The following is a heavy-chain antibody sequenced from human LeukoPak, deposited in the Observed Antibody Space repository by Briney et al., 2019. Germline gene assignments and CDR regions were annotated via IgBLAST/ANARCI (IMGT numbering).Heavy chain of an antibody. CDR3: ARDFDRYYMDV. J-gene: IGHJ6*03. CDR2: INSEGSST. Sequence: GGSLRLSCAASGFTFNNYWIHWVRQAPGKGLVWVSRINSEGSSTSYADSVKGRFTISRDNAKNTLYLQMNSLRAEDTAVYYCARDFDRYYMDVWGKGTTVTVSS. V-gene: IGHV3-74*01. CDR1: GFTFNNYW.